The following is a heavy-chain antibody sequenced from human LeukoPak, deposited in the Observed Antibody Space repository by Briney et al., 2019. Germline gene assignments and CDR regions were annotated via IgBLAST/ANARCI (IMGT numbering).Heavy chain of an antibody. J-gene: IGHJ3*02. CDR3: ARDLAPNSSGTNDAFDI. CDR2: INPNSGGT. D-gene: IGHD1-1*01. Sequence: ASVKVSCKASGYTFTGYHVHWVRQAPGQGLEWMGWINPNSGGTNYAQKFQGRVTMTRDTSISTAYMELSRLRSDDTAVYYCARDLAPNSSGTNDAFDIWGQGTMVTVSS. CDR1: GYTFTGYH. V-gene: IGHV1-2*02.